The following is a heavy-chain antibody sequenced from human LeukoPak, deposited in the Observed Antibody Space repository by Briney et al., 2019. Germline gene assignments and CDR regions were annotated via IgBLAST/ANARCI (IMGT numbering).Heavy chain of an antibody. D-gene: IGHD3-10*01. CDR1: GFTFSSYA. CDR2: ISYDGSNK. CDR3: ARGSRFGELLAFDY. V-gene: IGHV3-30-3*01. Sequence: GGSLRLSCAASGFTFSSYAMHWVRQAPGKGLEWVAVISYDGSNKYYADSVKGRFTISRDNSKNTLYLQMNSLRAEDTAVYYCARGSRFGELLAFDYWGQRTLVTVSS. J-gene: IGHJ4*02.